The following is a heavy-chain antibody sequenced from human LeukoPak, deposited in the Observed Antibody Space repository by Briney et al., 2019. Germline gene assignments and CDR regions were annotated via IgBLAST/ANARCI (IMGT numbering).Heavy chain of an antibody. Sequence: SVKVSCKASGGTFSSYAISWVRQARGQGLEWMGGIIPIFGTANYAQKFQGRVTITTDESTSTAYMELSSLRSEDTAVYYCARGYYDSSGSSWFDPWGQGTLVTVSS. CDR3: ARGYYDSSGSSWFDP. J-gene: IGHJ5*02. D-gene: IGHD3-22*01. CDR2: IIPIFGTA. CDR1: GGTFSSYA. V-gene: IGHV1-69*05.